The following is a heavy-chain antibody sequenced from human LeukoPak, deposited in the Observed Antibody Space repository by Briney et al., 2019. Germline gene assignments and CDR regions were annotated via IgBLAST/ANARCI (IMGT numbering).Heavy chain of an antibody. Sequence: VASVKVSCKASGGTFSSYAISWVRQAPGQGLEWMGGIIPIFGTANYAQKFQCRVTITADESTSTAYMELSSLRSEDTAVYYCARVGKYSSSSVAWGQGTLVTVSS. D-gene: IGHD6-6*01. CDR2: IIPIFGTA. CDR3: ARVGKYSSSSVA. V-gene: IGHV1-69*13. J-gene: IGHJ5*02. CDR1: GGTFSSYA.